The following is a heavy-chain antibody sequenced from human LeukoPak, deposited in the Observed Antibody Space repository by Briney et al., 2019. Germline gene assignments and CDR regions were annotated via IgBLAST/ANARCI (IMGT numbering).Heavy chain of an antibody. CDR1: GIIFSNYW. Sequence: GGSLRLSCAASGIIFSNYWIHWVRQAPGKGVVWVSRINRDGSSTSYADSVKGRFTISRDNAKNSLYLQMNSLRAEDTAVYYCAELGITMIGGVWGKGTTVTISS. J-gene: IGHJ6*04. CDR2: INRDGSST. V-gene: IGHV3-74*01. CDR3: AELGITMIGGV. D-gene: IGHD3-10*02.